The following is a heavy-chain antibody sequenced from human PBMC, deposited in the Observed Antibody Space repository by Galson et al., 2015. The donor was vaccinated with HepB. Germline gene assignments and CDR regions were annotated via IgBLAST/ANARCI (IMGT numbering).Heavy chain of an antibody. Sequence: SVTVSCKASGYTFTNYGVHWVRQAPGQRLEWMGWINAGNGDTKYSQKFQGRVTITRDTSASTAYMELSSLRSEDTAVYYCARTTAVGDTNALDNCGPGTMVIAS. CDR1: GYTFTNYG. V-gene: IGHV1-3*01. CDR3: ARTTAVGDTNALDN. J-gene: IGHJ3*02. CDR2: INAGNGDT. D-gene: IGHD1-26*01.